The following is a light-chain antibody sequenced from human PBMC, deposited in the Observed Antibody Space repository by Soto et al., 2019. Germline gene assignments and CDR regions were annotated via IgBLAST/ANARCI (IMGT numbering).Light chain of an antibody. V-gene: IGKV3D-15*01. CDR3: QQYNNWPPWT. J-gene: IGKJ1*01. CDR2: HAS. Sequence: EIVMTQSPATLSVSPGETVTLSCRASQSVNSNLAWYQHKPGQAPRLLIYHASTRATGIPARFSGSGSGTEFTLTISSLQSEDFAVYYCQQYNNWPPWTFGQGTKVDI. CDR1: QSVNSN.